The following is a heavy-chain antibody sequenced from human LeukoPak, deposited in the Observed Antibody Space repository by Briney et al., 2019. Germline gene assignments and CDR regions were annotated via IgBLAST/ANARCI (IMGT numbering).Heavy chain of an antibody. CDR3: ARARDIAVSYFGELLSSETYFDY. CDR2: IYHSGRT. Sequence: PSETLSLTCTVSGYSISSGYYWGWIRQPPGKGLEWIGSIYHSGRTFYNPSLKSRVTMSLDTSKNQFSLKLTSVTAADTAVYYCARARDIAVSYFGELLSSETYFDYWGQGTLVIVSS. CDR1: GYSISSGYY. D-gene: IGHD3-10*01. J-gene: IGHJ4*02. V-gene: IGHV4-38-2*02.